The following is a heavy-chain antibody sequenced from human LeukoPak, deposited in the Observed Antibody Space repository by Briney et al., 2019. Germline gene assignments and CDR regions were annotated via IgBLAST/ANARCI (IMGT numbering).Heavy chain of an antibody. D-gene: IGHD2-15*01. CDR1: GFSLSTSGVG. CDR3: AHLGSDCSGGSCFAFDI. CDR2: IYWDDDK. Sequence: SGPTLVNPTQTLTLTCTFSGFSLSTSGVGVGWTRQPPGKALERLALIYWDDDKRYSPSLKSRLTITKDTSKNQVVLTMTNMDPVDTATYYCAHLGSDCSGGSCFAFDIWGQGTMVTVSS. J-gene: IGHJ3*02. V-gene: IGHV2-5*02.